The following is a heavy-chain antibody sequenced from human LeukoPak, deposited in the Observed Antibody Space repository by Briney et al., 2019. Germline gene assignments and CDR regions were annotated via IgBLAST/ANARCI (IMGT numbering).Heavy chain of an antibody. J-gene: IGHJ5*02. Sequence: TSETLSLTCPVSGGSISSGGYYWRWIRQHPGKGLEWIGYIYYSGSTYYNPSLKSRVTISVDTSKNQFSLKLSSVTAADTAVYYCARGRQFGELGNWFDPWGQGTLVTVSS. V-gene: IGHV4-31*03. CDR2: IYYSGST. CDR3: ARGRQFGELGNWFDP. D-gene: IGHD3-10*01. CDR1: GGSISSGGYY.